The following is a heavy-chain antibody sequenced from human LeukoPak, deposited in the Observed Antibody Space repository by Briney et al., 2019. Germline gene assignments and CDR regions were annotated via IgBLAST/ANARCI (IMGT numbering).Heavy chain of an antibody. Sequence: PGGSLRLSCAASGFTFSSYAMHWVRQAPGKGLEWVALIWYDGNNKYYADSVKGRFTISRDNSKNTLYLQLNSLRAEDTAVNYCARQHCSGGDCYFFDWGQGTLVTVSS. CDR2: IWYDGNNK. V-gene: IGHV3-33*08. CDR3: ARQHCSGGDCYFFD. J-gene: IGHJ4*02. D-gene: IGHD2-15*01. CDR1: GFTFSSYA.